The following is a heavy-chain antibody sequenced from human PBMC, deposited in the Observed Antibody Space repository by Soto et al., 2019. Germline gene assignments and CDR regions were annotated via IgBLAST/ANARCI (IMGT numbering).Heavy chain of an antibody. CDR1: GYTFTNYG. Sequence: QVQLVQSGAEVKKPGASVKVSCKASGYTFTNYGINWVRQAPGQGLESMGWISAYNGNTNYAQKVQGRVTMTTDTSTNTAYMELRSLRSDDTAVYYCARGAVVYSDHICWFDPWGQGTPVTVSS. CDR2: ISAYNGNT. V-gene: IGHV1-18*01. J-gene: IGHJ5*02. CDR3: ARGAVVYSDHICWFDP. D-gene: IGHD4-4*01.